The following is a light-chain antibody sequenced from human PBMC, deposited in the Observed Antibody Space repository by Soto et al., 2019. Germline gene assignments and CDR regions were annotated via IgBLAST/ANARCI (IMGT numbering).Light chain of an antibody. CDR3: HQTSSMPWT. J-gene: IGKJ1*01. CDR2: TAS. CDR1: ETISRY. Sequence: EIQMTQSPSSLSAVVGDRVTITCRASETISRYLNWYQQKPGKAPQLLIYTASSLQSGVPSRFSDRGPGTDFTHTISSLQPEDFATYYCHQTSSMPWTCAQGTKGEV. V-gene: IGKV1-39*01.